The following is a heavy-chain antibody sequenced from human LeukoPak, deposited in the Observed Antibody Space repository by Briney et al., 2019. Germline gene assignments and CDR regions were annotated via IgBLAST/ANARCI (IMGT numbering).Heavy chain of an antibody. CDR2: ISGSGDST. Sequence: GGSLRLSCAASGFTFRNSAMSWVRQAPGKGLEWVSAISGSGDSTNYADSVRGRFTISRDNSKNTLYLQMNSLRAEDTAVYYCAKDESPLIAADNYWGQGTLVTVSS. D-gene: IGHD6-25*01. CDR3: AKDESPLIAADNY. J-gene: IGHJ4*02. CDR1: GFTFRNSA. V-gene: IGHV3-23*01.